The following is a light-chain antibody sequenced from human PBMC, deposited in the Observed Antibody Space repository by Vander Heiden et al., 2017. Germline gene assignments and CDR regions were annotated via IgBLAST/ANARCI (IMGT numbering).Light chain of an antibody. CDR2: AAS. CDR1: QSISSY. CDR3: QPSYSTPWT. J-gene: IGKJ1*01. Sequence: IQMTQSPSSLSASVGDRVTITGRASQSISSYLNCYQQKPGKATKLLIYAASSLQSGVPSRFSGSGSGTDFTLTISSLQPEDFATYYCQPSYSTPWTFGQGTKVEIK. V-gene: IGKV1-39*01.